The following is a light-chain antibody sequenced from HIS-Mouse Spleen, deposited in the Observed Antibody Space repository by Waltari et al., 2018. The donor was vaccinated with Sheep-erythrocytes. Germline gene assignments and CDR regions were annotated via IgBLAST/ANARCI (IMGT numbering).Light chain of an antibody. CDR3: QQYNNWPPT. CDR1: QSVSSN. CDR2: GAS. V-gene: IGKV3-15*01. J-gene: IGKJ1*01. Sequence: EIVMTQSPATLSVSPGERATLSCRASQSVSSNLAWYQQKPGQAPRLLIYGASNRATGNPARFSGSGSGTEFTLTISSLQSEDFAVYYCQQYNNWPPTFGQGTKVEIK.